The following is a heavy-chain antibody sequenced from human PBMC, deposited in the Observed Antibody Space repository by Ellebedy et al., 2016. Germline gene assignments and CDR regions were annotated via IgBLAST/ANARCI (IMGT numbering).Heavy chain of an antibody. CDR1: GFTFSNYW. V-gene: IGHV3-74*01. CDR2: INNDGGDT. CDR3: ATQAWDAVPGED. Sequence: GESLKISXATSGFTFSNYWMHWVRQAPGQGLVWVSRINNDGGDTFYAESVKGRFTISRDEFKNTIYLQMNRLRVDDTAVYYCATQAWDAVPGEDWGQGTLVTVSS. J-gene: IGHJ4*02. D-gene: IGHD1-26*01.